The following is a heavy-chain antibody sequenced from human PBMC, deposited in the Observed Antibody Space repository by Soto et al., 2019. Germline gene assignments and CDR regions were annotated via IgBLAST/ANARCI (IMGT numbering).Heavy chain of an antibody. CDR1: GFTVSSYA. D-gene: IGHD3-16*01. CDR3: AKALRFTFTTGYYMDV. Sequence: EVQLLESGGGLVQPGGSLRLSCAASGFTVSSYAMSWVRQAPGKGLEWVSAISGSGSTYSADSVKGRFTISRDSSKNTVYLEMNSLRAEDTAVYYCAKALRFTFTTGYYMDVWGRRTTVTVSS. J-gene: IGHJ6*03. CDR2: ISGSGST. V-gene: IGHV3-23*01.